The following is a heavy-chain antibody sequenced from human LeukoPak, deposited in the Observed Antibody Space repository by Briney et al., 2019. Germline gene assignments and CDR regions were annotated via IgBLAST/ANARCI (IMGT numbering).Heavy chain of an antibody. V-gene: IGHV3-21*01. CDR2: ISSSSSYI. CDR1: GFTFSSYS. Sequence: GGSLRLSCAAPGFTFSSYSMNWVRQAPGKGLEWVSSISSSSSYIYYADSVKGRFTISRDNAKNSLYLQMNSLRAEDTAVYYCARDPHYYDSSGVVWGQGTMVTVSS. J-gene: IGHJ3*01. CDR3: ARDPHYYDSSGVV. D-gene: IGHD3-22*01.